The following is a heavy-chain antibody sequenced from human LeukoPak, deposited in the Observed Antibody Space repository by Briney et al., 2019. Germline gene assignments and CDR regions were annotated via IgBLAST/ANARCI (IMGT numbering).Heavy chain of an antibody. V-gene: IGHV4-31*03. D-gene: IGHD3-22*01. J-gene: IGHJ4*02. CDR3: ASREPGMTVPGLH. CDR1: GGSISSGGYY. CDR2: INYSGST. Sequence: PSQTLSLTYTVSGGSISSGGYYWSWIRQHPGKGLEWIGYINYSGSTYYNPSLKSRVTISVDTSKNQFSLKVTSVTAADTAVYFCASREPGMTVPGLHWGQGALVTVSS.